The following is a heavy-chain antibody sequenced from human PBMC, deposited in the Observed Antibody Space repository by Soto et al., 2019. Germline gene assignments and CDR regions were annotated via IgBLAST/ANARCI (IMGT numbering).Heavy chain of an antibody. CDR3: ARGYDFWSGYYKEPSGYYGMDV. Sequence: SQTLSLTCAISGDSVSSNSAAWNWIRQSPSRGLEWLGRTYYRSKWYNDYAVSVKSRITINPDTSKNQFSLQLNSVTPEDTAVYYCARGYDFWSGYYKEPSGYYGMDVWGQGTTVTVSS. V-gene: IGHV6-1*01. J-gene: IGHJ6*02. CDR2: TYYRSKWYN. CDR1: GDSVSSNSAA. D-gene: IGHD3-3*01.